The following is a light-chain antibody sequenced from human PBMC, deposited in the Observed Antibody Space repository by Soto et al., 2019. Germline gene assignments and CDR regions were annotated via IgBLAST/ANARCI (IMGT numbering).Light chain of an antibody. V-gene: IGKV3-11*01. J-gene: IGKJ2*01. Sequence: EIVLTHSPSTLSSSPGERATLSCMASQTVGVRLAWYQHKPGQAPRLIIYEASNRAAGIPARFSGSGSGTDFPLTITSLEPEHFEFYYCHQRQRGPRTFGQGTKLDIK. CDR1: QTVGVR. CDR3: HQRQRGPRT. CDR2: EAS.